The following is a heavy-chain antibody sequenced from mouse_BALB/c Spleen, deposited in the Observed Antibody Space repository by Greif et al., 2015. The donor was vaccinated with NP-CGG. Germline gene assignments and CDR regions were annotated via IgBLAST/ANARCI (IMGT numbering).Heavy chain of an antibody. CDR2: INPSTGYT. CDR3: ARGGRGYAMDY. Sequence: QVQLQQPGAELAKPGASVKMSCKASGYTFTSYWMHWVKQRPGQGLEWIGYINPSTGYTEYNQKFKDKATLTADKSSSTAYMQLSSLASEDSAVYYCARGGRGYAMDYWGQGTSVTVSS. D-gene: IGHD3-3*01. CDR1: GYTFTSYW. V-gene: IGHV1-7*01. J-gene: IGHJ4*01.